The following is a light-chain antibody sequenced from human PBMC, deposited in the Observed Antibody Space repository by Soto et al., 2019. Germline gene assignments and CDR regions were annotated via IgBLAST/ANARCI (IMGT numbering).Light chain of an antibody. J-gene: IGKJ1*01. V-gene: IGKV3-15*01. Sequence: EIVMTQSPATLYVSPGERATLSCRASQSVSSKLAWSQHKPGQAPRLLFYGASTRATGTPARFSGSGSGTEFTLTISSLQSEDFGVYYCQQYNNWPQTFGQGTKVESK. CDR2: GAS. CDR1: QSVSSK. CDR3: QQYNNWPQT.